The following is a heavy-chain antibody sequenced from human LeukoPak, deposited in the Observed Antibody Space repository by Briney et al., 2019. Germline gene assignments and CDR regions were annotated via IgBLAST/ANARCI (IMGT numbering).Heavy chain of an antibody. CDR3: ARDETVTTGYYYYMDV. CDR1: GFTFSSYS. V-gene: IGHV3-21*01. CDR2: ISSSSSYI. D-gene: IGHD4-17*01. Sequence: GGSLRLSCAASGFTFSSYSMNWVRQAPGKGLEWVSSISSSSSYIYYADSVKGRFTISRDNAKNSLYLQMNSLRAKDTAVYYCARDETVTTGYYYYMDVWGKGTTVTVSS. J-gene: IGHJ6*03.